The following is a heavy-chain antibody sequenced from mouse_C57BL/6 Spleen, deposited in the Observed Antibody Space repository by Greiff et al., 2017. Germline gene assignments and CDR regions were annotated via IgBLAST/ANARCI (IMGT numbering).Heavy chain of an antibody. Sequence: QVQLKQSGPELVKPGASVKISCKASGYAFSSSWMNWVKQRPGKGLEWIGRIYPGDGDTNYNGKFKGKATLTADKSSSTAYMQLSSLTSEDSAVYFCARGITTVVEGLYFDVWGTGTTVTVSS. J-gene: IGHJ1*03. V-gene: IGHV1-82*01. CDR1: GYAFSSSW. D-gene: IGHD1-1*01. CDR3: ARGITTVVEGLYFDV. CDR2: IYPGDGDT.